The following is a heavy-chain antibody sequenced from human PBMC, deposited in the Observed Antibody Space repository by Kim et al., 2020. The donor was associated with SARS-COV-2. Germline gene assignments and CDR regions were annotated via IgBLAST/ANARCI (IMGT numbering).Heavy chain of an antibody. Sequence: SVKVSCKASGGTFSSYAISWVRQAPGQGLEWMGGIIPIFGTANYAQKFQGRVTITADKSTSTAYMELSSLRSEDTAVYYCARDLRGRSGSYSHMDVWGQGTTVTVSS. D-gene: IGHD3-10*01. CDR1: GGTFSSYA. V-gene: IGHV1-69*06. CDR2: IIPIFGTA. CDR3: ARDLRGRSGSYSHMDV. J-gene: IGHJ6*02.